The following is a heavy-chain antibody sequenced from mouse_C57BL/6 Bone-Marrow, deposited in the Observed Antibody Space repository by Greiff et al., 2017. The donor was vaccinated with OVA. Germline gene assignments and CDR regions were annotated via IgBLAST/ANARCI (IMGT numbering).Heavy chain of an antibody. CDR2: IYPGIGST. Sequence: QVQLQQPGAELVKPGASVKMSCKASGYPFPSYWITGVKRRPGQGLEWIGDIYPGIGSTNYNEKFKSKATLTVDTSSSTAYMQLSSLTSEDSAVYYCARGYYYGSGDYWGQGTTLTVSS. CDR1: GYPFPSYW. CDR3: ARGYYYGSGDY. V-gene: IGHV1-55*01. D-gene: IGHD1-1*01. J-gene: IGHJ2*01.